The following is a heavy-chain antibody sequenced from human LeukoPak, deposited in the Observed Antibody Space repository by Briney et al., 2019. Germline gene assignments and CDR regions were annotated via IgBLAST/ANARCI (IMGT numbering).Heavy chain of an antibody. CDR1: GYTFTSYD. CDR3: ARGFGCSSTSCYWTGYYYYMDV. Sequence: ASVKVSCKASGYTFTSYDINWVRQATGQGLEWMGWMNPNSGNTGYAQKFQGRVTMTRNTSISTAYMELSSLRSEDTAVYYCARGFGCSSTSCYWTGYYYYMDVWGKGTTVTVSS. CDR2: MNPNSGNT. V-gene: IGHV1-8*01. J-gene: IGHJ6*03. D-gene: IGHD2-2*01.